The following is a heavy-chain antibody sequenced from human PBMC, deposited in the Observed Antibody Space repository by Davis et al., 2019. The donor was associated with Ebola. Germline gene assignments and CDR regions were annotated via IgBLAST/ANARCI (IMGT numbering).Heavy chain of an antibody. CDR1: GFTFSSYG. D-gene: IGHD3-3*01. CDR3: ARDRSGPDY. CDR2: INSDGRST. J-gene: IGHJ4*02. Sequence: GESLKISCAASGFTFSSYGMHWVRQAPGKGLVWVSRINSDGRSTNYADSVKGRFTISRDNAKNTLYLQMNSLRAEDTAVYYCARDRSGPDYWGQGTLVTVSS. V-gene: IGHV3-74*01.